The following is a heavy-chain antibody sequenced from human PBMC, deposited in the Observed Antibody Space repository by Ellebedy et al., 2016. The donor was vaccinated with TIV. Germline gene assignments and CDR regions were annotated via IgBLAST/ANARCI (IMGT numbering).Heavy chain of an antibody. CDR2: INPNSGGT. J-gene: IGHJ4*02. Sequence: ASVKVSXKASGYTFTGYYMHWVRQAPGQGLEWMGWINPNSGGTNYAQKFQGRVTMTRDTSISTAYMELSRLRSDDTAVYYCARTRTFNYYGSGSLVYWGQGTLVTVSS. V-gene: IGHV1-2*02. D-gene: IGHD3-10*01. CDR1: GYTFTGYY. CDR3: ARTRTFNYYGSGSLVY.